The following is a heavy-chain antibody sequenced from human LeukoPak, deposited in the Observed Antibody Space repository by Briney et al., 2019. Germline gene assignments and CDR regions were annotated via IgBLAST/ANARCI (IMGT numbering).Heavy chain of an antibody. J-gene: IGHJ4*02. CDR1: GFTFSSYE. CDR3: ARGGVTGSHPGYY. CDR2: ISTSGSTI. Sequence: PGGSLRLSCAASGFTFSSYEMNWVRQAPGKGLEWVSYISTSGSTIYYTDSVKGRFTISRDNAKNSLYLQMNSLRAEDTAAYYCARGGVTGSHPGYYWGQGTLVTVSS. D-gene: IGHD3-9*01. V-gene: IGHV3-48*03.